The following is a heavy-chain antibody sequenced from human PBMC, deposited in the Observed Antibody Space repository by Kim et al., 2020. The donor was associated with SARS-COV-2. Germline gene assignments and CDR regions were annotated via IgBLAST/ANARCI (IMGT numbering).Heavy chain of an antibody. J-gene: IGHJ5*02. Sequence: SETLSLTCTVSGGSISSGSYYWSWIRQPAGKGLEWIGRIYTSGSTNYNPSLKSRVTISVDTSKNQFSLKLSSVTAADTAVYYCARAEPGYYDILTGYSRFEPWGQGTLVTVSS. CDR3: ARAEPGYYDILTGYSRFEP. V-gene: IGHV4-61*02. CDR2: IYTSGST. D-gene: IGHD3-9*01. CDR1: GGSISSGSYY.